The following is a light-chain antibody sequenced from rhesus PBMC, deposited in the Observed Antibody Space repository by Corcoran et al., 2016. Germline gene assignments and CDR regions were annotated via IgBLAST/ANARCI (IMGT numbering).Light chain of an antibody. CDR1: QSVGSY. J-gene: IGKJ4*01. V-gene: IGKV3-24*04. Sequence: ETVVTQSPATLALSPGGRATLSCRASQSVGSYLAWYQQKPGQAPRLPIYGASSRATGIPDRFSGSGSVTDFTLTISSLEPEDVGVYYCQQSSNLLTFGGGTKVEIK. CDR2: GAS. CDR3: QQSSNLLT.